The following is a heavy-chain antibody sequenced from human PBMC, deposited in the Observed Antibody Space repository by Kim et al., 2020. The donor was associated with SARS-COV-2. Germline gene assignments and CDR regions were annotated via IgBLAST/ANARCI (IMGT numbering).Heavy chain of an antibody. Sequence: GGSLRLSCAASGFTFSSYAMHWVRQAPGKGLEWVAVISYDGSNKYYADSVKGRFTISRDSSKNTLYLQLNSLRADDTAVYYCSRGRYSGYSRPDDAFDI. CDR1: GFTFSSYA. CDR3: SRGRYSGYSRPDDAFDI. J-gene: IGHJ3*02. D-gene: IGHD5-12*01. CDR2: ISYDGSNK. V-gene: IGHV3-30*04.